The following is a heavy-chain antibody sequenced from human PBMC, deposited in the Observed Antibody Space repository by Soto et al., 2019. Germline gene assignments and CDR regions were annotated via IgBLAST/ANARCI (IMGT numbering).Heavy chain of an antibody. J-gene: IGHJ6*02. CDR3: AGGDYYHSSGYYFYYYTMDV. CDR2: VYYGGST. Sequence: SETLSLTCTVSGGSISSSSYYWGWIRQPPGKGLEWIGNVYYGGSTYYNPSLKSRVTISVETSKSQFSLKLSSATAADTAVYYCAGGDYYHSSGYYFYYYTMDVWGQGTTVTVSS. D-gene: IGHD3-22*01. V-gene: IGHV4-39*01. CDR1: GGSISSSSYY.